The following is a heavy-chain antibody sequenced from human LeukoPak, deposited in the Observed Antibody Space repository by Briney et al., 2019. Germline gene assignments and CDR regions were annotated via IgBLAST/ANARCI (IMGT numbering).Heavy chain of an antibody. V-gene: IGHV3-23*01. J-gene: IGHJ4*02. CDR1: GFTFSSYA. D-gene: IGHD3-22*01. CDR3: AKTPSYYYDSSGPYYFDY. Sequence: PGGSRRLSCAASGFTFSSYAMSWVRQAPGKGLEWVSAISGSGGSTYYADSVKGRFTISRDNSKNTLYLQMNSLRAEDTAVYYCAKTPSYYYDSSGPYYFDYWGQGTLVTVSS. CDR2: ISGSGGST.